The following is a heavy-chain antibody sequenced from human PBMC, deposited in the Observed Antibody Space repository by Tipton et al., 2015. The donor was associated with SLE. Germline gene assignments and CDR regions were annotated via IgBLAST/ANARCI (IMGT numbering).Heavy chain of an antibody. CDR1: GGSVSSSHYY. V-gene: IGHV4-39*07. Sequence: GLVKPSETLSLTCSVSGGSVSSSHYYWGWIRQPPGKGLEFIGTIYHSGSTYYSPSLKRRVTISVDRSKNQFFLRLTSLTAADTAIYYCATFEYSSFSALGFGYWGQGALVTVSS. CDR2: IYHSGST. J-gene: IGHJ4*02. D-gene: IGHD6-19*01. CDR3: ATFEYSSFSALGFGY.